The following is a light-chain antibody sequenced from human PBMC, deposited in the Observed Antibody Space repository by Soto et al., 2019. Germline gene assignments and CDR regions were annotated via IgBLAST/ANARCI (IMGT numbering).Light chain of an antibody. Sequence: EIQMTQSPSSLSASLGDRVTITCQASQDINDYSNWYQQKPGKAPRLLIYGASFLEVGVPSRFSGSGSGTHFTLTISSLQPEDVATYYCQQYNSSPGLTFGGGTKVEI. CDR3: QQYNSSPGLT. CDR2: GAS. J-gene: IGKJ4*01. CDR1: QDINDY. V-gene: IGKV1-33*01.